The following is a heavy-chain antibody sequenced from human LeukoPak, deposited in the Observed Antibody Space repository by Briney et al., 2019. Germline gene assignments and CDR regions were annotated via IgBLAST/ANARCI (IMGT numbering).Heavy chain of an antibody. CDR1: GFTCSDYY. CDR2: ISSSSSYT. Sequence: GGSLRLSCAASGFTCSDYYMNWIRQAPGKGLEWVSYISSSSSYTNYADSVKGRFTISRDNAKNSLYLQMNSLRAEDTAVYYCARERDGQRGDFDYWGQGTLVTVSS. CDR3: ARERDGQRGDFDY. J-gene: IGHJ4*02. V-gene: IGHV3-11*05. D-gene: IGHD5-24*01.